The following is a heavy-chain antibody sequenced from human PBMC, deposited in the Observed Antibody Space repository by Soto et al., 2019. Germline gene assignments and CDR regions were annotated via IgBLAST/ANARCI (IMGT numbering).Heavy chain of an antibody. CDR3: AREEYRTTVTSFLLYGMDV. J-gene: IGHJ6*02. D-gene: IGHD4-17*01. CDR2: INPNSGGT. CDR1: GYTFTGYY. Sequence: ASVKVSCKASGYTFTGYYMHWVRQAPGQGLEWMGWINPNSGGTNYAQKFQGWVTMTRDTSISTAYMELSRLRSDDTAVYYCAREEYRTTVTSFLLYGMDVWGQGTTVTVSS. V-gene: IGHV1-2*04.